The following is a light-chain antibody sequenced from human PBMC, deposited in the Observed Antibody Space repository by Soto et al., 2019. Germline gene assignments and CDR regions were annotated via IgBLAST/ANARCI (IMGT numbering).Light chain of an antibody. CDR2: GAS. J-gene: IGKJ4*01. CDR3: QQYCSKPLT. Sequence: EIEMTHSPSTLAVSPGERPTLSYRASQSISNYLTWYQQKAGQAPRLLIYGASSMESGIPARFSGSGSGTEFTLTISSLEPEDFAVYYCQQYCSKPLTFGGGTQVEIK. CDR1: QSISNY. V-gene: IGKV3-15*01.